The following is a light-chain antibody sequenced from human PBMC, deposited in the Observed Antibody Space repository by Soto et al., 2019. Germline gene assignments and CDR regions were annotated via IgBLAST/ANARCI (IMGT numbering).Light chain of an antibody. V-gene: IGLV1-40*01. J-gene: IGLJ1*01. CDR1: SSNIGAGYD. CDR3: QSYDSSLSGRGYV. Sequence: QSVLTQPPSVSGAPGQRVTISCTGSSSNIGAGYDVHWYQQLPGTAPKLLIYGNSNRPSGVPDRFSGSKSGTSASLAITGLQAEDEADYSCQSYDSSLSGRGYVFGTGTKLTVL. CDR2: GNS.